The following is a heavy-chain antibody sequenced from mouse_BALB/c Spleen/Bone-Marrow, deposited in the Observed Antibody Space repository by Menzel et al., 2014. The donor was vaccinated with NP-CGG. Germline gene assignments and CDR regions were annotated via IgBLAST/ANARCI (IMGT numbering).Heavy chain of an antibody. CDR2: ISSGGSYT. Sequence: EVKLVESGGGLVKPGGSLKLSCAASGFAFSSYDMSWVRQTPEKRLEWVATISSGGSYTYYPDSVKGRFTISRDSARNTLYLQMSSLRSEDTALYYCARRWLLPYAMDYWGQGTSVTVSS. CDR3: ARRWLLPYAMDY. CDR1: GFAFSSYD. D-gene: IGHD2-3*01. V-gene: IGHV5-9*02. J-gene: IGHJ4*01.